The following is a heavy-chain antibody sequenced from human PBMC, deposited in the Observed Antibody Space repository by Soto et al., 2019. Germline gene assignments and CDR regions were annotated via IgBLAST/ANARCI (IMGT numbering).Heavy chain of an antibody. CDR3: ARALSGEASGYYYWTNLGWFDP. CDR1: GGSISSYY. J-gene: IGHJ5*02. D-gene: IGHD3-22*01. CDR2: IYYSGST. Sequence: PSETLSLTCTVSGGSISSYYWSWIRQPPGKGLEWIGYIYYSGSTNYNPSLKSRVTISVDTSKNQFSLKLSSVTAADTAVDYCARALSGEASGYYYWTNLGWFDPWGQGTLVTVSS. V-gene: IGHV4-59*01.